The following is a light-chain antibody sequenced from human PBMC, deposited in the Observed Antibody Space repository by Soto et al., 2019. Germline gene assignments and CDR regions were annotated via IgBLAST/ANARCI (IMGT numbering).Light chain of an antibody. CDR2: GNT. V-gene: IGLV1-40*01. Sequence: QLVLTQPPSVSGPPGQRATIPATGSSPNIGPGYDVHWYQQLPGRAPKLLIYGNTNRPSGVPDRFSGSKSGTSASLAITGLQAEDEADYYCLSFDSSLSVVFGGGTKVTVL. CDR3: LSFDSSLSVV. J-gene: IGLJ2*01. CDR1: SPNIGPGYD.